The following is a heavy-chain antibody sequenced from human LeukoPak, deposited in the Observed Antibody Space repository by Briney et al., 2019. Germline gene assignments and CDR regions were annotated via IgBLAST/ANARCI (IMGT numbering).Heavy chain of an antibody. Sequence: SETLSLTCTVSGGSISSYYWSWIRQPPGKGLEWIGYIYYSASTNYNPSLKSRVTISVDTSKNQFSLKLSSVTAADTAVYYCAIVRFLEWLPFYYYMDVWGKGTTVTVSS. CDR1: GGSISSYY. CDR3: AIVRFLEWLPFYYYMDV. CDR2: IYYSAST. V-gene: IGHV4-59*01. J-gene: IGHJ6*03. D-gene: IGHD3-3*01.